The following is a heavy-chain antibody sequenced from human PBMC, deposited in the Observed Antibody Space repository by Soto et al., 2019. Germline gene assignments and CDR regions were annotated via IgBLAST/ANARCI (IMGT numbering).Heavy chain of an antibody. Sequence: PSETLSLTCTVSGGSISSGDYYWNWIRQPPEKGLEWIGYIYYSGSTYYNPSLKSRVTISVDTSNNQFSLKLSSVTAADTVVYYCARAEDPYSSGYYLVDYWGQGTLVTVSS. V-gene: IGHV4-30-4*01. CDR3: ARAEDPYSSGYYLVDY. CDR1: GGSISSGDYY. J-gene: IGHJ4*02. CDR2: IYYSGST. D-gene: IGHD3-22*01.